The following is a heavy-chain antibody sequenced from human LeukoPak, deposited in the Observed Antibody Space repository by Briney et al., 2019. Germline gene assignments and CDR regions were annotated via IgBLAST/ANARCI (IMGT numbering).Heavy chain of an antibody. V-gene: IGHV4-59*01. J-gene: IGHJ6*03. CDR3: ARGSVLLSMDV. CDR2: IYFSGST. CDR1: GGFIGRFY. Sequence: SETLSLTCTVSGGFIGRFYWNWIRQPPGKGLEWIGNIYFSGSTNYNPSLKSRVTISVDASKNQFSLKLNSVTAADTAVYYCARGSVLLSMDVWGKGTTVTISS. D-gene: IGHD3-10*01.